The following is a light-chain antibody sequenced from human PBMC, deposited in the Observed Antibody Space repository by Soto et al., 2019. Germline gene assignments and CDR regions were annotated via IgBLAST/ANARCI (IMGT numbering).Light chain of an antibody. CDR1: QSVSSY. CDR2: DAS. Sequence: EIVLTQSPATLSLSPGERATLSCRASQSVSSYLAWYQQKPGQAPRLLLYDASNRATGIPARFSGSGSGTDFTLTISSLEHEDFAVYYCQQRSNWPPITFGQGTRLEIK. CDR3: QQRSNWPPIT. V-gene: IGKV3-11*01. J-gene: IGKJ5*01.